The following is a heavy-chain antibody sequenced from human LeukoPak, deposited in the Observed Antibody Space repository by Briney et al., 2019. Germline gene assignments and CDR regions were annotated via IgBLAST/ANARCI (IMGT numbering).Heavy chain of an antibody. CDR3: ARDVEGFDI. Sequence: GGSLRLSCAASGFSVSRNYMSWVRQAPGKGLEWVLIIYSGGSTYYADSVKDRFTISRDNSKNTLDLQMNSLRVEDTAVYYCARDVEGFDIWGQGTMVTVSS. CDR2: IYSGGST. V-gene: IGHV3-66*01. J-gene: IGHJ3*02. CDR1: GFSVSRNY.